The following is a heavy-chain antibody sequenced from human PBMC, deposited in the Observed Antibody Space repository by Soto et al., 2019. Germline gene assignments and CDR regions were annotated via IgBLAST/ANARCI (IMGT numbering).Heavy chain of an antibody. Sequence: GASVKVSCKASGFTFTSSAMQWVRQARGQRLEWIGWIVVGSGNTNYAQKFQERVTITRDMSTSTAYMELSSLRSEDTAVYYCAADSGQQLGHSLYYGMDVWGQGTTVTVSS. CDR1: GFTFTSSA. D-gene: IGHD6-13*01. V-gene: IGHV1-58*02. CDR3: AADSGQQLGHSLYYGMDV. CDR2: IVVGSGNT. J-gene: IGHJ6*02.